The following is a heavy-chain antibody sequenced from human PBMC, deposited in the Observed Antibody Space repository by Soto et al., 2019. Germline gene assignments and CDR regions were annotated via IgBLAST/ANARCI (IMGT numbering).Heavy chain of an antibody. CDR2: TYYSGST. Sequence: QVQLQEWGPGLVKPSQTLSLTCTVSGGSISSSGYYWSWMRQHPGKGLEWIGNTYYSGSTYYNPSLKSRVSNSLDTSRNKVALKLSSVTAADTAVYYCARVRGIYYDSSGSETPVPQSGYSFDYWGQGTLVTVSS. CDR1: GGSISSSGYY. J-gene: IGHJ4*02. D-gene: IGHD3-22*01. V-gene: IGHV4-31*03. CDR3: ARVRGIYYDSSGSETPVPQSGYSFDY.